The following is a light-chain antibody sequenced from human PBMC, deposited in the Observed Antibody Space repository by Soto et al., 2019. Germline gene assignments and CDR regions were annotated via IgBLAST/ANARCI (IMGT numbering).Light chain of an antibody. CDR1: SGDVGGYNF. V-gene: IGLV2-8*01. Sequence: QSVLTQPPSASGSPGQSVTISCTGTSGDVGGYNFVSWYQQHPGKAPNLMIYEVSKRPSGVPDRFSGSKSGNTASLTVSGLQAEDEADYYCSSFAGGSNLILGGGTKLTVL. CDR2: EVS. CDR3: SSFAGGSNLI. J-gene: IGLJ2*01.